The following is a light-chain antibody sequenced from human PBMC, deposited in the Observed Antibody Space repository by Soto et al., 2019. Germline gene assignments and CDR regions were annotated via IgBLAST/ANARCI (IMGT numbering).Light chain of an antibody. V-gene: IGLV2-14*01. CDR1: MRDVGAYNL. CDR2: EVR. J-gene: IGLJ2*01. Sequence: QAVVTQPASVSGSPGQSITISCAGTMRDVGAYNLVSWYQQHPGRAPQLIIYEVRNRPSGISFRFSGSKSGNTASLTISGLQAEDEADYYCSSYTSKSSLIFGGGTKLT. CDR3: SSYTSKSSLI.